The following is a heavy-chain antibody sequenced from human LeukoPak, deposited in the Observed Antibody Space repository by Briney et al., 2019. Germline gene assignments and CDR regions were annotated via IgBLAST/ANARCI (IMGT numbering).Heavy chain of an antibody. CDR2: IHSDGST. V-gene: IGHV3-53*01. CDR1: GFTVSSSY. Sequence: GGSLRLYCAASGFTVSSSYMSWVRQAPGKGLEWVSIIHSDGSTYYADSVKGRFTISRDTSKNTLYLQMNSLRGEDTAMYYCSRDLDYYDSSGSHRRRNYFDYWGQGNLVTVSS. D-gene: IGHD3-22*01. CDR3: SRDLDYYDSSGSHRRRNYFDY. J-gene: IGHJ4*02.